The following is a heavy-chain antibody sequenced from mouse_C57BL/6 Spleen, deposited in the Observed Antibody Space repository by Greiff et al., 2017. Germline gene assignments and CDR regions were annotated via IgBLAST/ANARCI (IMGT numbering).Heavy chain of an antibody. Sequence: VQLQQPGAELVKPGASVKLSCKASGYTFTSYWMHWVKQRPGQGLEWIGMIHPNSGSTNYNEKFKSKATLTVDKSSSTAYMQLSSLTSEDSAVYYCAGALYYDYDGAWFAYWGQGTLVTVSA. V-gene: IGHV1-64*01. CDR2: IHPNSGST. CDR1: GYTFTSYW. J-gene: IGHJ3*01. D-gene: IGHD2-4*01. CDR3: AGALYYDYDGAWFAY.